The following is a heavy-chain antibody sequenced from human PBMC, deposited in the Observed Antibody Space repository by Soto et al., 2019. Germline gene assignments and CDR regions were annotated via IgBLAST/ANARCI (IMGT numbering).Heavy chain of an antibody. D-gene: IGHD6-19*01. Sequence: QVQLVQSGAEVKKPGASVKVSCKASGYTFTSYGISWVRQAPGQGLEWMGWISAYNGNTKYAQKLPGRVTITTDTSTSAAYIEMRSLRSDHTAVYYCARFSQWLVIWYYDGMDVWGQGTTVTVSS. J-gene: IGHJ6*02. CDR2: ISAYNGNT. CDR1: GYTFTSYG. CDR3: ARFSQWLVIWYYDGMDV. V-gene: IGHV1-18*01.